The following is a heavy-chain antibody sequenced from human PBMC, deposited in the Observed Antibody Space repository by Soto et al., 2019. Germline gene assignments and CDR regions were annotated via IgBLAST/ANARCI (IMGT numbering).Heavy chain of an antibody. Sequence: ETLSLTCTVSGGSISGYYWTWIRQPPGKGLEWIGYIYYSGGPNYNPSLKSRVTISVDTSKNQFSLKLSSVTAADTAVYYCARGGGAIPSYYYGMDVWGQGTTVTVSS. J-gene: IGHJ6*02. V-gene: IGHV4-59*01. D-gene: IGHD2-21*01. CDR1: GGSISGYY. CDR3: ARGGGAIPSYYYGMDV. CDR2: IYYSGGP.